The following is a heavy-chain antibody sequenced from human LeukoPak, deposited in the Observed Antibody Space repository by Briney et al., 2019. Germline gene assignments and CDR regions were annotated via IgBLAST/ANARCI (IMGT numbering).Heavy chain of an antibody. CDR3: ARIYDSGSYSSFDY. V-gene: IGHV3-48*03. Sequence: PGGSLRLSCAASGFTFSIYAMNWVRQAPGKGLEWASYISSSGTTIYYADSVKGRFTISRDNAKNSLYLQMNSLRAEDTAVYYCARIYDSGSYSSFDYWGQGTLVTVSS. CDR2: ISSSGTTI. CDR1: GFTFSIYA. D-gene: IGHD3-10*01. J-gene: IGHJ4*02.